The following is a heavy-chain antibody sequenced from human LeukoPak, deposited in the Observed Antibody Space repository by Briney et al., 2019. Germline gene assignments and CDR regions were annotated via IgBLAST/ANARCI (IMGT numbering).Heavy chain of an antibody. J-gene: IGHJ3*02. CDR2: IYYSGNT. V-gene: IGHV4-39*07. CDR3: ARGPSVANAFDI. Sequence: SETLSLTCTVSGGSISSSSYYWGWIRQPPGKGLEWVGSIYYSGNTYYNPSLKSRVTISVDTSKNQFSLKLSSVTAADTAVYYCARGPSVANAFDIWGQGTMVTVSS. CDR1: GGSISSSSYY. D-gene: IGHD2-15*01.